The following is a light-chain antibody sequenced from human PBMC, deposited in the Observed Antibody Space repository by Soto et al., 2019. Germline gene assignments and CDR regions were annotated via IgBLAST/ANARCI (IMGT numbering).Light chain of an antibody. Sequence: DVVMTQSPLSLPVTLGQPASISCTSSQSLAHSDGNTYLNWFRQRPGQSPRRLIYNVSNRESGVPDRFSGGGSGTDFTLRISRVEAEDVGVYYCMQATRWPWTFGQGTKVEIK. V-gene: IGKV2-30*02. CDR2: NVS. CDR1: QSLAHSDGNTY. J-gene: IGKJ1*01. CDR3: MQATRWPWT.